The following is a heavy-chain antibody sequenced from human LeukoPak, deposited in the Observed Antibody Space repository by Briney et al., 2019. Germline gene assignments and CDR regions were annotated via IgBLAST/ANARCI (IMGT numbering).Heavy chain of an antibody. V-gene: IGHV4-61*01. CDR3: ARVGGTNYYYYGMDV. CDR2: IYYSGGT. Sequence: SETLSLTCTVSGGSISSSSYYWSWIRQPPGKGLEWIGYIYYSGGTNYNSSLKSRVTISVDTSKNQFSLKLSSVTAADTAVYYCARVGGTNYYYYGMDVWGQGTTVTVSS. J-gene: IGHJ6*02. CDR1: GGSISSSSYY. D-gene: IGHD1-26*01.